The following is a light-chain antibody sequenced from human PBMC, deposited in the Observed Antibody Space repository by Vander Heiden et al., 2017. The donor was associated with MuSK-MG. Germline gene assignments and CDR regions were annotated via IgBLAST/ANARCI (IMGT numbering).Light chain of an antibody. Sequence: QSVLTQPPSASGTPGQRVTISCSGSSSHLGSNTVNWYQQLPGTAPKLLIYSNNPRPSGVPDRFSGSKSGTSASLASSGLQSEEEADYYCAAWDDSLNGWVFGGGTKLTVL. CDR2: SNN. CDR1: SSHLGSNT. V-gene: IGLV1-44*01. CDR3: AAWDDSLNGWV. J-gene: IGLJ3*02.